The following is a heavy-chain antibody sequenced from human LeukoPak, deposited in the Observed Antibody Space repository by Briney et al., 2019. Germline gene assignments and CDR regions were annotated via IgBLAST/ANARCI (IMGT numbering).Heavy chain of an antibody. CDR3: ARDDPSYSSGFDY. D-gene: IGHD6-19*01. V-gene: IGHV4-59*01. Sequence: PSETLSLTCTVSGGSLSSYYWSWVRPPPEKGLEWIGYIYYSGSTTYNTSLKSRVTISVDTSKNQFSLKLSCVTAADTAVYYCARDDPSYSSGFDYWGQGTLVTVSS. CDR2: IYYSGST. J-gene: IGHJ4*02. CDR1: GGSLSSYY.